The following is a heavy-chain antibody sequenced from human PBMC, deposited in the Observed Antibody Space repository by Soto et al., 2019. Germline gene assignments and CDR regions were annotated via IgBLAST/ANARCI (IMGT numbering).Heavy chain of an antibody. CDR3: VRDGTKTLRDWFDP. J-gene: IGHJ5*02. CDR2: IYATGTT. CDR1: GASIRGFY. Sequence: PSETLSLTCPVSGASIRGFYWRWIRKSAGKGLEWIGRIYATGTTDYNPSLKSRVMMSVDTSKKQFSLKLRSVTAADTAVYYCVRDGTKTLRDWFDPWGQGISVTVSS. V-gene: IGHV4-4*07. D-gene: IGHD1-1*01.